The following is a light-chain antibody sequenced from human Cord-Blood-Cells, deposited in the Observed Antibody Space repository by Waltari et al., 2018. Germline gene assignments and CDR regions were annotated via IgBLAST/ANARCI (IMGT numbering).Light chain of an antibody. CDR1: QSISSW. CDR3: QQYNSYPYT. J-gene: IGKJ2*01. CDR2: DAS. Sequence: DIQMTQSPSTLSESVGDRVTITYRASQSISSWLAWYQQKPGKAPKLLIYDASSLESGVPSRFSGSGSGTEFTLTISSLQPDDFATYYCQQYNSYPYTFGQGTKLEIK. V-gene: IGKV1-5*01.